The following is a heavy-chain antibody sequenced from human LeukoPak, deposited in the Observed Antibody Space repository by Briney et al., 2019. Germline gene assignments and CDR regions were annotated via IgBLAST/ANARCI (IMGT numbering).Heavy chain of an antibody. V-gene: IGHV4-61*02. Sequence: SQTLSLTCTVSGGSISSGSYYWSWIRQPAGKGLEWIGRIYTSGSTNYNPSLKSRVTISVDTSKNQFSLKLSSVTAADTAVYYCARGVLLPRYYYYYGMDVWGQGTTVTVSS. CDR3: ARGVLLPRYYYYYGMDV. CDR2: IYTSGST. J-gene: IGHJ6*02. D-gene: IGHD1-26*01. CDR1: GGSISSGSYY.